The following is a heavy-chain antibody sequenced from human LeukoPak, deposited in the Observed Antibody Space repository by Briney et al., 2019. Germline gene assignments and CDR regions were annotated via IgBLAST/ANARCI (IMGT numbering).Heavy chain of an antibody. CDR3: QQLANDY. D-gene: IGHD6-13*01. CDR2: IYHSGST. Sequence: PXGXGLEWIGEIYHSGSTNYNPSLKSRVTISVDKSKNQFSLKLSSVTAADTAVYYCQQLANDYWGQGTLVTVSS. J-gene: IGHJ4*02. V-gene: IGHV4-4*02.